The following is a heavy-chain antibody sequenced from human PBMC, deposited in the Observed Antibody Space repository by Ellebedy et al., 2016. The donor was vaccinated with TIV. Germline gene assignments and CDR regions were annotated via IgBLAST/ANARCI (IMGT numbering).Heavy chain of an antibody. Sequence: AASVKVSCKTSGYTFIDYHIHWVRQAPGQGLEWMGWSNAKRGATIYVQKFHDRVTMTRDMSISTAFPEVTGLTSDDTAVYYCARNGVSGWSDFDSWGQGTLVTVSS. CDR2: SNAKRGAT. CDR1: GYTFIDYH. D-gene: IGHD6-19*01. J-gene: IGHJ4*02. CDR3: ARNGVSGWSDFDS. V-gene: IGHV1-2*02.